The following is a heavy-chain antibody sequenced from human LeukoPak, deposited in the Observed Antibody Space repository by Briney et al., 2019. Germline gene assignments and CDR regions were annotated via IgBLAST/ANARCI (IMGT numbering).Heavy chain of an antibody. D-gene: IGHD3-9*01. CDR3: ATLVLRYFDWLPRGAFDI. Sequence: TSETLSLTCTVSGGSISSSSYYWGWIRQPPGKGLEWIGSIYYSGSTYYNPSLKSRVTISVDTSKNQFSLKLSSVTAADTAVYYCATLVLRYFDWLPRGAFDIWGQGTMVTVSS. CDR1: GGSISSSSYY. J-gene: IGHJ3*02. CDR2: IYYSGST. V-gene: IGHV4-39*07.